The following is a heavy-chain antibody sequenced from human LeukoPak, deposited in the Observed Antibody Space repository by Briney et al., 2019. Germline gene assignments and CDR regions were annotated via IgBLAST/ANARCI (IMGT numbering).Heavy chain of an antibody. D-gene: IGHD3-22*01. CDR3: ARSGTTYYYDSGSRI. J-gene: IGHJ3*02. Sequence: GGSLRLSCEASGFTFENYGMHWVRQAPGKGLEWVAFVRYDETDKYYTDSVKGRFTISRDNAKNSLYLQMNSLRAEDTAVYYCARSGTTYYYDSGSRIWGQGTMVTVSS. V-gene: IGHV3-30*02. CDR2: VRYDETDK. CDR1: GFTFENYG.